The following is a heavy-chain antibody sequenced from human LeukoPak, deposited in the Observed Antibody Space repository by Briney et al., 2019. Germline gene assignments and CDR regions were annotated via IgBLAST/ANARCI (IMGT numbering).Heavy chain of an antibody. J-gene: IGHJ6*02. CDR3: ANANAVTGRSYYYYGMDV. V-gene: IGHV3-23*01. D-gene: IGHD6-19*01. CDR2: ITGSGGNT. CDR1: GFIFSSYS. Sequence: GGSLRLSCAASGFIFSSYSMSWVRQAPGKGLEWVSVITGSGGNTYYADSVKGRFTISRDNSKNTLYLQMNSLRAEDTAIYYCANANAVTGRSYYYYGMDVWGQGTTVTVSS.